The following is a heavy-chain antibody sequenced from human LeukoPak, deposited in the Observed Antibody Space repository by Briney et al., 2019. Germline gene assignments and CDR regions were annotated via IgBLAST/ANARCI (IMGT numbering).Heavy chain of an antibody. V-gene: IGHV1-46*01. CDR1: GYTFTSYY. CDR3: ARDSSGSYDY. Sequence: GASVKVSCKASGYTFTSYYMHWVRQAPGQGLEWMGIINPSGGSTSYAQKFQGRVTMTRDTSISTAYMELSRLRSDDTAVYYCARDSSGSYDYWGQGTLVTVSS. D-gene: IGHD1-26*01. CDR2: INPSGGST. J-gene: IGHJ4*02.